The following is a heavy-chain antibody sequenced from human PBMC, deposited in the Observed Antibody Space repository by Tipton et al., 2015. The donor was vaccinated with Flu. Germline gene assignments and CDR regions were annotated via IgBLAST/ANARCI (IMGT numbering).Heavy chain of an antibody. CDR1: GFTFSSYG. D-gene: IGHD6-13*01. Sequence: SLRLSCAASGFTFSSYGMHWVRQAPGKGLEWVAVIWYDGSNKYYADSVKGRFTISRDNSKNTLYLQMNSLRAEDTAVYYCARDRASSSWYGFGSAFDIWGQGTMVTVSS. CDR3: ARDRASSSWYGFGSAFDI. J-gene: IGHJ3*02. V-gene: IGHV3-33*01. CDR2: IWYDGSNK.